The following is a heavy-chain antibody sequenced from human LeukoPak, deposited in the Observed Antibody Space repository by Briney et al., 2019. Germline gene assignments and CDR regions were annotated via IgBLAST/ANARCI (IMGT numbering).Heavy chain of an antibody. Sequence: QPGGSLRLSCAASEFTFNRYWMHWVRQAPGKGLEWVSAITGSGGSIYYADSVRGRFTISRDNSKNTLYLQMRSLRAEDTAIYYCAHPSTPDYGGLDYWGQGTLVTVSS. J-gene: IGHJ4*02. CDR2: ITGSGGSI. CDR3: AHPSTPDYGGLDY. D-gene: IGHD4-17*01. V-gene: IGHV3-23*01. CDR1: EFTFNRYW.